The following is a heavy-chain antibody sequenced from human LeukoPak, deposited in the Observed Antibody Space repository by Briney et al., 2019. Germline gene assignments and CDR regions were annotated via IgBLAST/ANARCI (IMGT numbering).Heavy chain of an antibody. D-gene: IGHD1/OR15-1a*01. J-gene: IGHJ3*02. Sequence: GGSLRLSCTASGFTFGDYAMHWVRQAPGKGLEYVSAISSSGGRTYYANSVKGRYTISRDNSKNTLYLQMSCLRAEDMAVYYCARVGDNNAFDIWGQGTMVTVSS. V-gene: IGHV3-64*01. CDR3: ARVGDNNAFDI. CDR1: GFTFGDYA. CDR2: ISSSGGRT.